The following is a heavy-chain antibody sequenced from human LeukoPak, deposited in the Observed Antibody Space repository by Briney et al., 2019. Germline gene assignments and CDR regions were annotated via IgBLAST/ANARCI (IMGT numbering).Heavy chain of an antibody. CDR1: GYRFTSWC. D-gene: IGHD6-6*01. CDR2: IYPGDSHT. J-gene: IGHJ3*02. CDR3: ARSWGSSSVDAFDI. Sequence: HGESLKISCKGSGYRFTSWCIGWVRQMPGKGLEWMGIIYPGDSHTRYSPSFQGQVTISADKSISTAYLQWSSLKASDTAMYYCARSWGSSSVDAFDIWGQGTMVTVSS. V-gene: IGHV5-51*01.